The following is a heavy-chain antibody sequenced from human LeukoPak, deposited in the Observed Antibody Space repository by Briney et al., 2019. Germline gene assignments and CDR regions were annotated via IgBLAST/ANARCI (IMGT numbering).Heavy chain of an antibody. CDR3: AARVWAPYYGMDV. CDR1: GYSFTSYW. CDR2: IYPGDSDT. J-gene: IGHJ6*02. V-gene: IGHV5-51*01. Sequence: GASVKVSCKASGYSFTSYWIGWVRQMPGKGLEWMGIIYPGDSDTRYSPSFQGQVTISADKSISTAYLQWSSLKASDTAMYYCAARVWAPYYGMDVWGQGTTVTVSS. D-gene: IGHD6-13*01.